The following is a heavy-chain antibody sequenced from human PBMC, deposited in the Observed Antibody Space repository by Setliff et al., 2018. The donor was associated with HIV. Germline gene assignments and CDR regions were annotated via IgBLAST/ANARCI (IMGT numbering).Heavy chain of an antibody. J-gene: IGHJ6*03. CDR3: ARSKYYDILTAYGDYYYYMDV. CDR2: IYYSGTT. D-gene: IGHD3-9*01. CDR1: GGSINSGGYY. Sequence: SETLSLTCTVSGGSINSGGYYWSWIRQHPGKGLEWIGYIYYSGTTYYNPSVKSRVTISLDTSKNQFSMKLSSMTAADTAMYYCARSKYYDILTAYGDYYYYMDVWGKVTTVTVSS. V-gene: IGHV4-31*03.